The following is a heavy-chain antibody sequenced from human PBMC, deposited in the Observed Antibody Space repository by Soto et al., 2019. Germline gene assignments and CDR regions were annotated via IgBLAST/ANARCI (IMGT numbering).Heavy chain of an antibody. CDR3: ARDSGWFDP. Sequence: SETLSLTCTVSGGSISSYYWSWIRQPPGKGLEWIGYIYYSGSTNYNPSLKSRVTISVDTSKNQFSLKLSSVTAADTAVYYCARDSGWFDPWGQGTLVTVSS. CDR2: IYYSGST. V-gene: IGHV4-59*01. CDR1: GGSISSYY. J-gene: IGHJ5*02.